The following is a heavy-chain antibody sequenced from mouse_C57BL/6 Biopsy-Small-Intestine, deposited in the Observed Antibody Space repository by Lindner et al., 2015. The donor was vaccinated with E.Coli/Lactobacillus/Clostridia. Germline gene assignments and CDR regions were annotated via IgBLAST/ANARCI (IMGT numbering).Heavy chain of an antibody. Sequence: VQLQESGAELVKPGASVKLSCTASGFNIKDYYLHWMKQRTEQGLEWIGRIDPEDGETKYAPKFQDKATITADTSSNTAYLHLSSLTSEDTAVYYCAVFVYSMDSWGQGTSVTVSS. V-gene: IGHV14-2*01. CDR1: GFNIKDYY. CDR2: IDPEDGET. J-gene: IGHJ4*01. CDR3: AVFVYSMDS.